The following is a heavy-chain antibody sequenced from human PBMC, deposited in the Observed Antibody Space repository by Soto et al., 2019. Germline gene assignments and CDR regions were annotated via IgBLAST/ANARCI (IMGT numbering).Heavy chain of an antibody. CDR2: ITPIFGSL. Sequence: QVQLVQSGAEVKKPGSSVKVSCQASGGTFSTYGITWVRQASGQRLEWMGGITPIFGSLHFAQKFQSRLTIIPDKSTNTAYMELNSMPSEDTAVYYCVSRETVDAFDVWGQGTMVTVSS. J-gene: IGHJ3*01. CDR1: GGTFSTYG. V-gene: IGHV1-69*06. D-gene: IGHD4-4*01. CDR3: VSRETVDAFDV.